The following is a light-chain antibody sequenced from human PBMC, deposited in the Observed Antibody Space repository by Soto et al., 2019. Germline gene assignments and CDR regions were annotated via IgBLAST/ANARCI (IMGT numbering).Light chain of an antibody. CDR3: QQYNTFWT. Sequence: EIQMTQSPSTLSASVGDTFTITCRASQSVAGWLAWYQQKPGKSPKLLIYEESSLETGVPSRFSGSGSGTEFTLTVSSLQPDDFATYYCQQYNTFWTFGQGTKVDIK. J-gene: IGKJ1*01. CDR1: QSVAGW. CDR2: EES. V-gene: IGKV1-5*03.